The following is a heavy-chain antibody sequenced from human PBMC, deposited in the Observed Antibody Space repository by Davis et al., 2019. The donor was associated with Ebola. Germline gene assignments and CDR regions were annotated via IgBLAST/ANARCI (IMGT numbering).Heavy chain of an antibody. Sequence: SETLSLTCTVSGGSISSGGYYWSWIRQHPGKGLEWIGYIYYSGSTYYNPSLKSRVTISVDTSKNQFSLKLSSVTAADTAVYYCARMKVLLWFGTLDYWGQGTLVTVSS. CDR1: GGSISSGGYY. CDR3: ARMKVLLWFGTLDY. J-gene: IGHJ4*02. CDR2: IYYSGST. D-gene: IGHD3-10*01. V-gene: IGHV4-31*03.